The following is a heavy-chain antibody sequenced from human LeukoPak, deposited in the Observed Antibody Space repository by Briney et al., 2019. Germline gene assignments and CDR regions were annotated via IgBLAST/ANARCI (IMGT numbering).Heavy chain of an antibody. CDR1: GFTFSSFA. CDR3: ARDREQWLEYYFDH. V-gene: IGHV3-23*01. Sequence: GGSLKLSWAASGFTFSSFAMSWVRQAPGKGLEWVSAISGSGGSTYYANSVKGQFTISRDNSKNTLYLQMNKLRAGEKDVYYCARDREQWLEYYFDHWGQGTLVTVSS. D-gene: IGHD6-19*01. CDR2: ISGSGGST. J-gene: IGHJ4*02.